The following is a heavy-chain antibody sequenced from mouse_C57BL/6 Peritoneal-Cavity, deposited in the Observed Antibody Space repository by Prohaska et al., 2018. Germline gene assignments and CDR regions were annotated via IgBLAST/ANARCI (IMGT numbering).Heavy chain of an antibody. V-gene: IGHV11-2*01. CDR3: MRYGNYWYFDV. D-gene: IGHD2-1*01. Sequence: EVRLLETGGGLVQPGGSRGLSCEGSGFTFSGFWMSWVRQTPGKTLEWIGDINSDVCEISYATYIKDRVTIYMDNDKSTRYLQMSNVRSENTATYFCMRYGNYWYFDVWGTGTTVTVSS. CDR2: INSDVCEI. CDR1: GFTFSGFW. J-gene: IGHJ1*03.